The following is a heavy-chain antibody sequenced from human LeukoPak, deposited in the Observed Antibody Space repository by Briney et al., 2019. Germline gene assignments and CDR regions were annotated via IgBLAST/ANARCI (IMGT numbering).Heavy chain of an antibody. D-gene: IGHD1-26*01. CDR1: GGTFSSYA. CDR3: ARDRLGAFDY. J-gene: IGHJ4*02. CDR2: IIPILGIA. Sequence: SVKVSCKASGGTFSSYAISWVRQAPGQRLEWMGRIIPILGIANYAQKFQGRVTITADKSTSTAYMELSSLRSEDTAVYYCARDRLGAFDYWGQGTLVTVSS. V-gene: IGHV1-69*04.